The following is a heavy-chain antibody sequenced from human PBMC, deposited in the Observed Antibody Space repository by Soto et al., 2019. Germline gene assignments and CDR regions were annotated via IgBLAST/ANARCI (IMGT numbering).Heavy chain of an antibody. CDR2: ISYDGSNK. J-gene: IGHJ4*02. D-gene: IGHD2-15*01. CDR3: AKEWWFGGNYQYYFDY. CDR1: GFTFSSYG. V-gene: IGHV3-30*18. Sequence: QVQLVESGGGVVQPGRSLRLSCAASGFTFSSYGMHWVRQAPGKGLEWVAVISYDGSNKYYADSVKGRFTISRDNSKNMLYLQMNSLRAEDTAVYYCAKEWWFGGNYQYYFDYWGQGTLVTVSS.